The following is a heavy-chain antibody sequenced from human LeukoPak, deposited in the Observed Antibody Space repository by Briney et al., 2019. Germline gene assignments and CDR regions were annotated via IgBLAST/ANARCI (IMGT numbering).Heavy chain of an antibody. J-gene: IGHJ4*02. CDR3: ARGRAYYYDSSGYYAAEGDY. Sequence: PGGSLRLSCAASGFTFSSYSMNWVRQAPGKGLEWVSSISSSSSYIYYADSVKDRFTISRDNAKNSLYLQMNSLRAEDTAVYYCARGRAYYYDSSGYYAAEGDYWGQGTLVTVSS. V-gene: IGHV3-21*01. D-gene: IGHD3-22*01. CDR1: GFTFSSYS. CDR2: ISSSSSYI.